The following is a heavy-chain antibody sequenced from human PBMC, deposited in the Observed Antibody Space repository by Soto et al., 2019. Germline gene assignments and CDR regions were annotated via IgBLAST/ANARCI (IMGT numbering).Heavy chain of an antibody. CDR2: IFYSGST. Sequence: PSETLSLTCTVSGGSITTDDYYWSWIRQPPGKGLEWIGYIFYSGSTYYNPSLKSRATISVDTSKSQFSLKLNSVTAADTAVYYCARGYYYDSSGYTLLDYWGQGTLVTVSS. J-gene: IGHJ4*02. CDR1: GGSITTDDYY. V-gene: IGHV4-30-4*01. D-gene: IGHD3-22*01. CDR3: ARGYYYDSSGYTLLDY.